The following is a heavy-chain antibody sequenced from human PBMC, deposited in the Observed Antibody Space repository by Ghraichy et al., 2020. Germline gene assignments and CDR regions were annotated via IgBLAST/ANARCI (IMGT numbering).Heavy chain of an antibody. CDR2: ISASGGST. D-gene: IGHD2-21*02. V-gene: IGHV3-23*01. J-gene: IGHJ2*01. CDR3: AKSTEYWYSDL. Sequence: GGSLRLSCAASGFTFSNYAMNWVRQAPGKGLEWVSVISASGGSTYYADSVKGRFTLSRDNSKNTLYLQMNSLRAEDTAVYDCAKSTEYWYSDLWGRGTLVTVSS. CDR1: GFTFSNYA.